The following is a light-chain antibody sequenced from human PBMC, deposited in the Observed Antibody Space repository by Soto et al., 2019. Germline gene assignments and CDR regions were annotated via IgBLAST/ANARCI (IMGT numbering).Light chain of an antibody. V-gene: IGKV3-20*01. CDR1: QSVSSSY. Sequence: EIVLTQSPGTLSLSPGERATLSCRASQSVSSSYLAWYQQKPGQAPRLLIYGASSRATGIPARFSGSWSGTDFTLTISRLEPEDFAVYYCQQYGSSPLTFGGGTKVEIK. J-gene: IGKJ4*01. CDR3: QQYGSSPLT. CDR2: GAS.